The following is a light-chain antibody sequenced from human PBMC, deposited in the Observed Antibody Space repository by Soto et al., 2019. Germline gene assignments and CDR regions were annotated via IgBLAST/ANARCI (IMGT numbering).Light chain of an antibody. CDR3: SSTHV. CDR2: DVS. V-gene: IGLV2-14*03. CDR1: SSDVGAYNF. Sequence: QSALTQPASVSGSPGQSITISCTGTSSDVGAYNFVSWYQQHPGKVAKLMIFDVSSRPSGVSDRFSGSKSGNTASLTISGLPAEDEGDYTSSSTHVFGSGTKLTVL. J-gene: IGLJ1*01.